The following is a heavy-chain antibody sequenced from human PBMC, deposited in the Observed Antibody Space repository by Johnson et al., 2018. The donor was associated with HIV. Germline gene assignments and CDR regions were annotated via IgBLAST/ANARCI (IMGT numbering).Heavy chain of an antibody. V-gene: IGHV3-30*04. CDR2: ISYDGSDK. J-gene: IGHJ3*02. CDR1: GFTFSSYA. CDR3: ARDLAYNSRWTGAFDI. Sequence: QVQLVESGGGLVKPGRSLRLACAASGFTFSSYAMHWVRQAPGKGLAWVAVISYDGSDKYYADPVKGRVTISRDNPKNTVYLHMNNLRAEDTAVYYCARDLAYNSRWTGAFDIWGQGTMVTVSS. D-gene: IGHD6-13*01.